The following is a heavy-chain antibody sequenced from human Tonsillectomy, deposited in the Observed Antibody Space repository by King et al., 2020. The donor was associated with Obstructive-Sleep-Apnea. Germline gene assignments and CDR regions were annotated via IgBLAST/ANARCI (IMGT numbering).Heavy chain of an antibody. Sequence: LQLQESGPGLVNPSETLYLSCIVSGASIRRNSYYWGWIRQPPGKGLDWIGSIFVSGSTYYNPSLKSRVTISLDTSKSQVSLGLSSVTAADTAVDYCARSVAVAGSFDPWGRGTLVSVSS. CDR1: GASIRRNSYY. V-gene: IGHV4-39*07. D-gene: IGHD6-19*01. J-gene: IGHJ5*02. CDR2: IFVSGST. CDR3: ARSVAVAGSFDP.